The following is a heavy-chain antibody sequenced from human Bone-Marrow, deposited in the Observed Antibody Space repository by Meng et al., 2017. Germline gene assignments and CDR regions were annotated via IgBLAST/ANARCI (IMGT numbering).Heavy chain of an antibody. CDR3: AHSKSSCSGGSCYSSWFDP. Sequence: IRLEASCPTLVKPPQTPTLTVSFSGFSTSTSGVGGGCIRQPPGKALEWLALIYWNDDKRYSPSLKSRLTITKDTSKNQVVLTMTNMDPVDPATYYCAHSKSSCSGGSCYSSWFDPWGQGTLVTVSS. J-gene: IGHJ5*02. CDR1: GFSTSTSGVG. CDR2: IYWNDDK. D-gene: IGHD2-15*01. V-gene: IGHV2-5*01.